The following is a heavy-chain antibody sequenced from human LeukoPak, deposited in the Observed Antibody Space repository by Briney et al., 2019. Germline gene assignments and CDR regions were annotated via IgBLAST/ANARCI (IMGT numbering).Heavy chain of an antibody. J-gene: IGHJ4*02. CDR3: GGGVLPAAIRGGLDY. V-gene: IGHV1-69*01. CDR1: GGTFSSYA. CDR2: IIPIFGTA. Sequence: SVKVSCKASGGTFSSYAISWVRQAPGQGLEWMGGIIPIFGTANYAQKFQGRVTITADESTSTAYMELSSLRSEATAGYYCGGGVLPAAIRGGLDYWGQGTLVTVSS. D-gene: IGHD2-2*02.